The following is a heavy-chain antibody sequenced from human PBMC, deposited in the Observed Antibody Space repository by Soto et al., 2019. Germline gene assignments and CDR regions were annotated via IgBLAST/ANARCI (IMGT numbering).Heavy chain of an antibody. CDR1: GFDFSVNC. Sequence: PGGSLRLSCAASGFDFSVNCMSWIRQAPGRGLEWVAHMCIHNDDTKYADSVRGRFTISRDNAKNSLDLQMNNLRAEDTAVYYCARDRLGSSLSYSGMDVWGQRTTLTVSS. CDR2: MCIHNDDT. D-gene: IGHD6-13*01. CDR3: ARDRLGSSLSYSGMDV. V-gene: IGHV3-11*06. J-gene: IGHJ6*02.